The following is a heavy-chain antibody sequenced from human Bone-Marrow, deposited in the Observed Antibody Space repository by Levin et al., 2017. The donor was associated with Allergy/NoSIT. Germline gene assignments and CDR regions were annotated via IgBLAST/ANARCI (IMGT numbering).Heavy chain of an antibody. J-gene: IGHJ4*02. Sequence: ASVKVSCKASGFTFSASAVHWVRQARGQRLQWIGWIVLGSGIANYARKFQERVSITRDMSTNTAYMELSSLRSEDTAVYFCVTPERPTTLGTFDYWGQGTLVTVSS. V-gene: IGHV1-58*01. CDR1: GFTFSASA. CDR2: IVLGSGIA. D-gene: IGHD5-24*01. CDR3: VTPERPTTLGTFDY.